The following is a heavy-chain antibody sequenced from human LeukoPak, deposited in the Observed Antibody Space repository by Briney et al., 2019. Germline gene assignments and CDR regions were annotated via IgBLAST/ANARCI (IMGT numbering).Heavy chain of an antibody. Sequence: ASVKVSCKASGYTFTSYYMHWVRQAPGQGLEWMGIINPSGGSTSYAQKFQGRVTMTRDTSTSTVYMELSSLRSEDTAVYYCARHDYGGNRLYYFDYWGQGTLVTVSS. V-gene: IGHV1-46*01. CDR2: INPSGGST. CDR1: GYTFTSYY. J-gene: IGHJ4*02. D-gene: IGHD4-23*01. CDR3: ARHDYGGNRLYYFDY.